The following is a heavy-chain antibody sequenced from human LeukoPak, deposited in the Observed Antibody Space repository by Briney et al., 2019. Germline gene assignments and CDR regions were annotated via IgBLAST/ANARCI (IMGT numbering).Heavy chain of an antibody. CDR1: GYTFTGYY. D-gene: IGHD3-10*01. CDR2: INPNSGGT. Sequence: VASVTVSCKASGYTFTGYYMHWVRQAPGQGLEWMGWINPNSGGTNYAQKFQGRVTMTRDTSISTAYMELSRLRSDDTAVYYCARVMVRGVIITVDYWGQGTLVTVSS. V-gene: IGHV1-2*02. J-gene: IGHJ4*02. CDR3: ARVMVRGVIITVDY.